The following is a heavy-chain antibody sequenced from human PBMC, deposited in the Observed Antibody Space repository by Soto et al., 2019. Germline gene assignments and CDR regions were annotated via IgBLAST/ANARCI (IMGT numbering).Heavy chain of an antibody. Sequence: ESLSLTCAVSGGSISSYYWSWIRQPPGKGLEWIGYIYYSGSTNYNPSLKSRVTISVDTSKNQFSLKLSSVTAADTAVYYCARWLAGLRSLEWLSSGDYYGMDVWGQGTTVTVSS. CDR3: ARWLAGLRSLEWLSSGDYYGMDV. CDR2: IYYSGST. V-gene: IGHV4-59*01. CDR1: GGSISSYY. D-gene: IGHD3-3*01. J-gene: IGHJ6*02.